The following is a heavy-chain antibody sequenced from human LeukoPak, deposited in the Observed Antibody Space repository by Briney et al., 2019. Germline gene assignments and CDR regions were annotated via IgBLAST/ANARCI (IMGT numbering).Heavy chain of an antibody. CDR2: TYYRSKWYN. CDR1: GDSVSSNSAA. CDR3: ARDPFPYYYDSSGPYGMDV. D-gene: IGHD3-22*01. Sequence: SQTLSLTCAISGDSVSSNSAAWNWIRQSPSRGLEWLGRTYYRSKWYNDYAVSVKSRITINPDTSKNRFSLQLNSVTPEDTAVYYCARDPFPYYYDSSGPYGMDVWGQGTTVTVSS. V-gene: IGHV6-1*01. J-gene: IGHJ6*02.